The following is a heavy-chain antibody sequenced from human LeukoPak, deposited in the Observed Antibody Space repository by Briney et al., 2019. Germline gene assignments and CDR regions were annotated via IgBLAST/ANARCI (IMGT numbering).Heavy chain of an antibody. CDR2: VYPSNSAT. CDR3: ARHRYGGSDTEGFDY. CDR1: GSRFTDYW. J-gene: IGHJ4*02. V-gene: IGHV5-51*01. Sequence: GGSPQISFQGSGSRFTDYWIAWGRQLPGKGLEGMGIVYPSNSATTYSPSFQGQVTISADKSTSTGYLQWSSLKVSDTAMYFCARHRYGGSDTEGFDYWGQGTLVTASS. D-gene: IGHD5-12*01.